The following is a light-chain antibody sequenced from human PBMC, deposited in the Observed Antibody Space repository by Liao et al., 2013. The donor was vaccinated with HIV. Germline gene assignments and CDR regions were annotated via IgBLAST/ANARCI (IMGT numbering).Light chain of an antibody. CDR3: QVWDSDSDHFV. Sequence: SYELTQPPSLSVAPGKTARITCGGNKIGSRSVNWYQQRPGQAPLLVIYYDSDRPSGIPERFSGSSSGNTATLTISRVEVGDEADYYCQVWDSDSDHFVFGSGTKVTVL. CDR2: YDS. V-gene: IGLV3-21*04. CDR1: KIGSRS. J-gene: IGLJ1*01.